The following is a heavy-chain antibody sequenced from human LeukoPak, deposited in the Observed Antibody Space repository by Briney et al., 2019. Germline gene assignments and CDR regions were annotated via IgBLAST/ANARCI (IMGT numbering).Heavy chain of an antibody. D-gene: IGHD3-10*02. CDR2: TNLHGTAV. CDR1: GLSFSNYW. J-gene: IGHJ4*02. Sequence: PGGSLRLSCAVSGLSFSNYWMHWVRQAPGKELVWVARTNLHGTAVDYADSVKGRFTISRDNSKNMLFLEMNSLRAEDTAVYYCASAYTYVRLGDHWGQGTLVTVSP. CDR3: ASAYTYVRLGDH. V-gene: IGHV3-74*01.